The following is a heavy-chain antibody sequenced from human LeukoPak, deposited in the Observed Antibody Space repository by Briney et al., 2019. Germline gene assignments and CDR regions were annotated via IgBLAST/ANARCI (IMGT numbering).Heavy chain of an antibody. CDR1: GFTFGSYG. V-gene: IGHV3-33*01. J-gene: IGHJ4*02. CDR2: IWYDGSNK. CDR3: ARDGSIAVAGIDY. Sequence: GRSLRLSCAASGFTFGSYGMHWVRQAPGKGLEWVAVIWYDGSNKYYADSVKGRFTISRDNSKNTLYLQMSSLRAEDTAVYYCARDGSIAVAGIDYWGQGTLVTVSS. D-gene: IGHD6-19*01.